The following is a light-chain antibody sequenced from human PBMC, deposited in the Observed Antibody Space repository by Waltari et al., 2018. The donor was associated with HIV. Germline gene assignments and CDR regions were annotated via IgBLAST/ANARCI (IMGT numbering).Light chain of an antibody. CDR2: AAS. CDR3: QQSHSVPLT. Sequence: IQLTQSPSPLSASVGDRVTITCRASQSISIHLNWYQQKPGKAPNLRIYAASTLHSGVPSMFSGSGSGTDFTLSISSLQPEDSATYYCQQSHSVPLTFGQGTKLEIK. CDR1: QSISIH. V-gene: IGKV1-39*01. J-gene: IGKJ2*01.